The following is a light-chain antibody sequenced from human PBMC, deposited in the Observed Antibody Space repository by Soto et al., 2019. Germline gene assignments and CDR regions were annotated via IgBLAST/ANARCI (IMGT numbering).Light chain of an antibody. J-gene: IGLJ1*01. CDR3: NSYTSSFYV. V-gene: IGLV2-14*01. Sequence: QSVLTQPASVSGSPGQSITISCTGTSSDVGGYNYVSWYQQHPGKAPKLMIYDVSNRPSGVSNRFSGSKSGNTASLTISGLQAEDEADYYCNSYTSSFYVFGTGTKVTVL. CDR2: DVS. CDR1: SSDVGGYNY.